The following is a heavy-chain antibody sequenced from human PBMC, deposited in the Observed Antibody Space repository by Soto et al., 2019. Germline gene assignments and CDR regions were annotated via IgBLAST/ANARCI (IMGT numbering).Heavy chain of an antibody. CDR1: GGSISGYY. J-gene: IGHJ4*02. CDR2: IYSSGNT. D-gene: IGHD2-2*01. Sequence: PSETLSLTCTVSGGSISGYYWTWIRQPPGKGLEWIGYIYSSGNTNYNPSLQSRVTISVDTSKNQFSLKLSSVTAADTAVHYCARLACSTTRCFPYFDYWGQGALVTVSS. CDR3: ARLACSTTRCFPYFDY. V-gene: IGHV4-59*08.